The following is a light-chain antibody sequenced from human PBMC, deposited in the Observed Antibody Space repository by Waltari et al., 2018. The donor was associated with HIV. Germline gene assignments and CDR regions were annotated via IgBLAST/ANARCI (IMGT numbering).Light chain of an antibody. V-gene: IGKV3-15*01. Sequence: VMTQSPATLHVPPGERAPLSCRASQRVSSNLTWYQHEPGQAPRLLLYGASTRTTGIPARFSGSGSGTEFTLTISSLQSEDFAVYYCQQYNDWPRTFGQGTKLEIK. J-gene: IGKJ2*01. CDR2: GAS. CDR3: QQYNDWPRT. CDR1: QRVSSN.